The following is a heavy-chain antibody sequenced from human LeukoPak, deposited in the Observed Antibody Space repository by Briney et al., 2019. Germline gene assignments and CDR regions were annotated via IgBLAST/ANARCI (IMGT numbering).Heavy chain of an antibody. CDR1: GGSISSGSYY. CDR2: IYTSGST. Sequence: SQTLSLTCTVSGGSISSGSYYWSWIRQPAGKGLEWIGRIYTSGSTNYNPSLKSRVTISVDTCKNQFSLKLSSVTAAATAVYYCAREGVAARFTWFDPWGQGTLVTVSS. J-gene: IGHJ5*02. CDR3: AREGVAARFTWFDP. D-gene: IGHD6-6*01. V-gene: IGHV4-61*02.